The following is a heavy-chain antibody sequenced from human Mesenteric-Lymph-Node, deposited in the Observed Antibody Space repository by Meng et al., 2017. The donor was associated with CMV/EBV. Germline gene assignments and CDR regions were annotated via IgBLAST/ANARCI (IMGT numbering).Heavy chain of an antibody. CDR3: ARHQRWLKSEGGFNY. CDR2: INHSGST. CDR1: GVSCSEYY. D-gene: IGHD4-23*01. J-gene: IGHJ4*02. Sequence: PLEPECVGLLQPSETLSLTCAGYGVSCSEYYWSWIRQPPGKGLGWIGEINHSGSTNYNPSLKSRVTISVDTSKNQFSLKLSSVTAADTAVYYCARHQRWLKSEGGFNYWGQGTLVTVSS. V-gene: IGHV4-34*01.